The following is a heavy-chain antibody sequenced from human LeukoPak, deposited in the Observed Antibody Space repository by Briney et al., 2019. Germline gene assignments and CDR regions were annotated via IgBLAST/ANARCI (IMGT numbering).Heavy chain of an antibody. CDR1: GGSISSSSYY. D-gene: IGHD4-23*01. Sequence: SETLSLTCTVSGGSISSSSYYWGWIRQPPGKGLEWTGSIYYSGSTYYNPSLKSRVTISVDTSKNQFSLKLSSVTAADTAVYYCAMVTHYYYYGMDVWGQGTTVTVSS. J-gene: IGHJ6*02. V-gene: IGHV4-39*01. CDR3: AMVTHYYYYGMDV. CDR2: IYYSGST.